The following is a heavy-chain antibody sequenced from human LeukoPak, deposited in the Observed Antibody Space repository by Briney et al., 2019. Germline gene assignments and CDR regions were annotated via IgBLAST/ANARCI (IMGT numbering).Heavy chain of an antibody. Sequence: ASVKVSCKASGDTFTGYYMHWVRQAPGQGLEWMGWINPNSGGTNYAQKFQGRVTMTRDTSISTAYMELSRLRSDDTAVYYCARDQALGTRPAAISGGIGYLGQGTLVTVSS. CDR1: GDTFTGYY. V-gene: IGHV1-2*02. CDR2: INPNSGGT. J-gene: IGHJ4*02. CDR3: ARDQALGTRPAAISGGIGY. D-gene: IGHD2-2*02.